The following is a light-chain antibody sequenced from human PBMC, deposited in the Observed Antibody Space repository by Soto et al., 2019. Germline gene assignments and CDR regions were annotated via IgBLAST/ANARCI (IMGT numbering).Light chain of an antibody. Sequence: DIVMTQSPLSLPVTPGEPASISCRSSQSLLHSNGHNHLDWHLQKPGQSPQILIYLGSNRASGVPDRFSGSGSGTDFTLKISRVEAEDIGVYYYCMQVLQTPYTFGQGTKLDIK. CDR1: QSLLHSNGHNH. J-gene: IGKJ2*01. CDR2: LGS. CDR3: MQVLQTPYT. V-gene: IGKV2-28*01.